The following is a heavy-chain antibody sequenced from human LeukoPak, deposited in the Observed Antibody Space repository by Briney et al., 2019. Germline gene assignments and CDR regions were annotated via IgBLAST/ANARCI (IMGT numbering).Heavy chain of an antibody. CDR1: GGTFSSYA. CDR3: ARYGSTSCYACFDY. CDR2: IIPIFGTA. V-gene: IGHV1-69*06. Sequence: ASVKVSCKASGGTFSSYAISWVRQAPGQGLEWMGGIIPIFGTANCAQKFQGRVTITADKSTSTAYMELSSLRSEDTAVYYCARYGSTSCYACFDYWGQGTLVTVSS. D-gene: IGHD2-2*01. J-gene: IGHJ4*02.